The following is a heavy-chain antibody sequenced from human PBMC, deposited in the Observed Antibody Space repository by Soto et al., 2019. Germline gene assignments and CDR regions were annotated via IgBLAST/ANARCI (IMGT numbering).Heavy chain of an antibody. CDR1: GGSFSGYY. CDR3: ARAPGYCSSTSCSHYYYYYGMDV. J-gene: IGHJ6*02. CDR2: INHSVST. D-gene: IGHD2-2*01. V-gene: IGHV4-34*01. Sequence: SASRSITCAVYGGSFSGYYWSWIRQPPGKGLEWIGEINHSVSTNYNPSLKSRVTISVDTSKNQFSLKLSSVTAADTAVYYCARAPGYCSSTSCSHYYYYYGMDVWGQGTTVTVSS.